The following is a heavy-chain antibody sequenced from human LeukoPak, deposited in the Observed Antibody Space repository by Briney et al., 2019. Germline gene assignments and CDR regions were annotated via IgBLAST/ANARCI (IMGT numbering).Heavy chain of an antibody. D-gene: IGHD4-17*01. CDR3: AGGADYGDYVGNFDY. Sequence: AASVKVSCKASGYTFTSYAMNWVRQAPGQGLEWMGWTNTNTGNPTYAQGFTGRFVFSLDTFVSTAYLQISSLKAEDTAVYYCAGGADYGDYVGNFDYWGQGTLVTVSS. CDR2: TNTNTGNP. CDR1: GYTFTSYA. V-gene: IGHV7-4-1*02. J-gene: IGHJ4*02.